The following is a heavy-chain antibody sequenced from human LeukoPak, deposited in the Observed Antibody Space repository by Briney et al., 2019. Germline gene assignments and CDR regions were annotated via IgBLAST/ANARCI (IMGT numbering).Heavy chain of an antibody. CDR3: ARDGRVRGVISLYGMDV. CDR1: GYTFTSYG. Sequence: ASVKVSCKASGYTFTSYGISWVRQAPGQGLEWMGWISAYNGNTNYAQKLQGRVTMTTDTSTSTAYMELRSLRSDDTAVYYCARDGRVRGVISLYGMDVWGQGTTVTVSS. V-gene: IGHV1-18*01. J-gene: IGHJ6*02. D-gene: IGHD3-10*01. CDR2: ISAYNGNT.